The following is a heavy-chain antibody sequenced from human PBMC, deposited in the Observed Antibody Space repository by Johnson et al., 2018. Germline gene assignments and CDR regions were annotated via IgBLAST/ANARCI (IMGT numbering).Heavy chain of an antibody. D-gene: IGHD3-10*01. CDR2: IKQDGSEK. J-gene: IGHJ3*02. CDR1: GFTFSSYW. Sequence: VQLVESGGGLVQPGGSLRLSCAASGFTFSSYWMSWVRQAPGKGLEGVANIKQDGSEKYYVESVKGRFTISRDNAKNSLYLQMNSLRAEDTAVYYLARERPNYFYAFDIWGQGTMVTVSS. CDR3: ARERPNYFYAFDI. V-gene: IGHV3-7*01.